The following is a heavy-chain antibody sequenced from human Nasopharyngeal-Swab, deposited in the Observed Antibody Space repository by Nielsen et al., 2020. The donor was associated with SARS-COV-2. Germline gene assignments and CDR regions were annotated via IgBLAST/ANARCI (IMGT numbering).Heavy chain of an antibody. J-gene: IGHJ4*02. V-gene: IGHV3-30*19. Sequence: GGSLRLSCAASGFTFSSYGMHWVRQAPGKGLEWVAVIWYDGSNKYYADSAKGRFTISRDNSKNTLYLQMNSLRAEDSAVYYCARLYSSSWYVPDYWGQGTLVTVSS. CDR1: GFTFSSYG. CDR2: IWYDGSNK. D-gene: IGHD6-13*01. CDR3: ARLYSSSWYVPDY.